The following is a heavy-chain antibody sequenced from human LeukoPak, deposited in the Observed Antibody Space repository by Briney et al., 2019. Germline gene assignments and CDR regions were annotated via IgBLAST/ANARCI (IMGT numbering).Heavy chain of an antibody. CDR1: GYTFTGYY. J-gene: IGHJ5*02. V-gene: IGHV1-2*02. D-gene: IGHD1-26*01. CDR3: ARASSRGSWFDP. CDR2: INPNSGGT. Sequence: ASVKVSCKASGYTFTGYYMHWVRQAPGQGLEWMGWINPNSGGTNYAQKFQGRVTMTRDTSISTAYMELSRLRSDDTAVYYCARASSRGSWFDPWGQGTLVTVSS.